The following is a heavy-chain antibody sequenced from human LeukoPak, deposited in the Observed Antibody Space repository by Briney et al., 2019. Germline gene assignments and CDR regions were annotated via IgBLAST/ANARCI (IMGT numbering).Heavy chain of an antibody. J-gene: IGHJ5*02. CDR2: IYYSGST. CDR3: ARDIVVVPATARWYNWFDP. Sequence: PSETLSLTCTVSGGSISSYYWSWIRQPPGKGLEWIGYIYYSGSTNYNPSLKSRVTISVDTSKNQFSLKLSSVTAADTAVYYCARDIVVVPATARWYNWFDPWGQGTLVTVSS. D-gene: IGHD2-2*01. CDR1: GGSISSYY. V-gene: IGHV4-59*01.